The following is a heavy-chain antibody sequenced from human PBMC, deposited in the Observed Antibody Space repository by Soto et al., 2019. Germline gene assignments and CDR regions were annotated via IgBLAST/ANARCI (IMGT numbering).Heavy chain of an antibody. Sequence: GGSLRLSCAASGFTVSSNYMSWVRQAPGTGLEWVSVIYSGGSTYYADSVKGRFTISRDNSKNTLYLQMNSLRAEDTAVYYCATYYGSGSYLVYHYYYMDVWGKGTTVTVSS. CDR1: GFTVSSNY. CDR3: ATYYGSGSYLVYHYYYMDV. J-gene: IGHJ6*03. CDR2: IYSGGST. V-gene: IGHV3-66*01. D-gene: IGHD3-10*01.